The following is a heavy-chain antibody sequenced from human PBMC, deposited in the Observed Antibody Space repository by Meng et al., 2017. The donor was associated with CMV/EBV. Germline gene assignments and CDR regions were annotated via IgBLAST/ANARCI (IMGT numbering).Heavy chain of an antibody. CDR3: ARTNSQWELLRNPTIGALDI. Sequence: SETLSLTCTVSGGSISSSSYYWGWIRQPPGKGLEWIGSIYYSGSTYYNPSLKSRVTISVDTSKNQLSLKLSSVTAADTAVYYCARTNSQWELLRNPTIGALDIWGQGTMVTVSS. CDR2: IYYSGST. J-gene: IGHJ3*02. V-gene: IGHV4-39*07. D-gene: IGHD1-26*01. CDR1: GGSISSSSYY.